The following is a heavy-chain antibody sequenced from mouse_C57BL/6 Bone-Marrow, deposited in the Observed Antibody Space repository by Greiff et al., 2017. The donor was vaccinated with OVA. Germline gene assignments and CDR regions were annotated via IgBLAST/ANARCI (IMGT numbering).Heavy chain of an antibody. Sequence: EVQRVESGAELVRPGASVKLSCTASGFNIKDDYMHWVKQRPEQGLEWIGWIDPENGDTEYASKFQGKATITADTSSNTAYLQLSSLTSEDTAVYYCTTDWDDWYFDVWGTGTTVTVSS. CDR2: IDPENGDT. D-gene: IGHD4-1*01. J-gene: IGHJ1*03. V-gene: IGHV14-4*01. CDR3: TTDWDDWYFDV. CDR1: GFNIKDDY.